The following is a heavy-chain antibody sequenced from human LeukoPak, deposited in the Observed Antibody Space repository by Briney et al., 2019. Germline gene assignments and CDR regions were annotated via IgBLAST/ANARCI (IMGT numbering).Heavy chain of an antibody. CDR3: ARDGLLPAAMHYYYYMDV. Sequence: GASVKVSCKASGYTFSSYGITWVRQAPGQGLEWMGWINAYNGNTNYAQKLQGRVTMTTDTSTGTAYMELRSLRSDDTAVYYCARDGLLPAAMHYYYYMDVWGKGTTVTVSS. D-gene: IGHD2-2*01. J-gene: IGHJ6*03. CDR1: GYTFSSYG. CDR2: INAYNGNT. V-gene: IGHV1-18*01.